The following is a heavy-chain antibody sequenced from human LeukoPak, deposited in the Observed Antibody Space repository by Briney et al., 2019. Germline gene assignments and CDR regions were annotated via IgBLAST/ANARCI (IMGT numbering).Heavy chain of an antibody. V-gene: IGHV1-24*01. CDR1: GQTLIAFS. D-gene: IGHD1-26*01. CDR2: FDPEDGEI. J-gene: IGHJ4*02. CDR3: ATSRGDSGAYYGFDY. Sequence: ASVKVSCKVSGQTLIAFSMHWVRQAPGKGLEWMGGFDPEDGEIVYAQKFQGRVTMTEDTSTDTAYMDLSSLRSEDTAMYYCATSRGDSGAYYGFDYWGRGTLVTVST.